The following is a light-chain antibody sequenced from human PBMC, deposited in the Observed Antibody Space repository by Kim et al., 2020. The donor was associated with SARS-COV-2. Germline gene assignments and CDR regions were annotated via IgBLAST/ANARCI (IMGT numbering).Light chain of an antibody. V-gene: IGKV3-15*01. J-gene: IGKJ1*01. CDR3: QQYNNWPPT. CDR1: RSGSSN. CDR2: GES. Sequence: VSQGERATHSGRARRSGSSNLAWYQQKPGQAPRLLIYGESTRANGSPARFSGSGSGTEFTLTISSLQSEDFAVYYCQQYNNWPPTFGQGTKVDIK.